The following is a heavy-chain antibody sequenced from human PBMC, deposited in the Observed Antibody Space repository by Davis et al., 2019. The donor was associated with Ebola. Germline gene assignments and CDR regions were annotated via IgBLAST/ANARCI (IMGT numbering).Heavy chain of an antibody. D-gene: IGHD2-15*01. CDR1: GFTFDDYA. V-gene: IGHV3-9*01. Sequence: SLKISCAASGFTFDDYAMHWVRQAPGKGLEWVSGISWNSGSIGYADSVKGRFTISRDNSKNTLYLQMNSLRPEDTAVYYCARDGSYCSGGKCYTVEYFQHWGQGTLVTVSS. CDR3: ARDGSYCSGGKCYTVEYFQH. CDR2: ISWNSGSI. J-gene: IGHJ1*01.